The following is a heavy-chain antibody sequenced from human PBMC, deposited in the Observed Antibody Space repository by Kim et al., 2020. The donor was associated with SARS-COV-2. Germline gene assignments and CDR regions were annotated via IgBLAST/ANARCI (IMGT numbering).Heavy chain of an antibody. CDR2: IDPIDSYT. Sequence: GESLKISCRGSGYNFTKYWFSWVRQMPGKGLEWMGRIDPIDSYTDYSPSFQGHVTISSDKSISTAYLQWNNLEASDTAIYYCAREANGRDGNWFDPWGQGTLVTVSS. J-gene: IGHJ5*02. V-gene: IGHV5-10-1*01. CDR1: GYNFTKYW. CDR3: AREANGRDGNWFDP. D-gene: IGHD1-1*01.